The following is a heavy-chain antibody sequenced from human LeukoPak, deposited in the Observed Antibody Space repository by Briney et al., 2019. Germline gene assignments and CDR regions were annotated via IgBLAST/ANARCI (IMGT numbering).Heavy chain of an antibody. D-gene: IGHD2/OR15-2a*01. J-gene: IGHJ6*03. Sequence: GGSLRLSCAASGFTFSSYSMNWVRQAPGKGLEWVSYISSSSSTIYYADSVKGRFTISRDNAKNSLYLQMNSLRAEDTAVYYCARVEWSTYYYMDVWGKGTTVTVSS. CDR2: ISSSSSTI. V-gene: IGHV3-48*01. CDR1: GFTFSSYS. CDR3: ARVEWSTYYYMDV.